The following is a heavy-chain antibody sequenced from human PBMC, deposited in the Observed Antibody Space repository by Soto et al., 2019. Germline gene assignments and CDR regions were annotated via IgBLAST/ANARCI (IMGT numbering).Heavy chain of an antibody. CDR2: MNPNSGNT. D-gene: IGHD2-2*02. CDR1: GYTFTSYD. CDR3: ARASRDVVVPAAIGFDY. V-gene: IGHV1-8*01. Sequence: ASVKVSCKASGYTFTSYDINWVRQATGQGLEWMGWMNPNSGNTGYAQKFQGRVTMTRNTSISTAYMELSRLRSDDTAVYYCARASRDVVVPAAIGFDYWGQGTLVTVSS. J-gene: IGHJ4*02.